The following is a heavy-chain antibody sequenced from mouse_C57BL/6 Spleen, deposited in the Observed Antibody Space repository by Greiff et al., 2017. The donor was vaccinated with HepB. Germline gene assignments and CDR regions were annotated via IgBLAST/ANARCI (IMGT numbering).Heavy chain of an antibody. CDR1: GYTFTDYY. V-gene: IGHV1-26*01. J-gene: IGHJ4*01. CDR2: INPNNGGT. CDR3: AWYSSSYYAMDY. D-gene: IGHD2-5*01. Sequence: EVQLQQSGPELVKPGASVKISCKASGYTFTDYYMNWVKQSHGKSLEWIGDINPNNGGTSYNQKFKGKATLTVDKSSSTAYMELRSLTSEDSAVYYCAWYSSSYYAMDYWGQGTSVTVSS.